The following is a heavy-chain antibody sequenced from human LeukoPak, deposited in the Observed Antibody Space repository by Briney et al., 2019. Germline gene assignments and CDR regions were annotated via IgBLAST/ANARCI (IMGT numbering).Heavy chain of an antibody. Sequence: SETLSLTCAVSGGSISSSNWWSWVRQPPGKGLEWIGEIYHSGSTNYNPSLKSRLTISVDKSTNQFSLKLSSVTAANTAVYYCARATANWYFDLWGRGTLVTVSS. CDR3: ARATANWYFDL. CDR1: GGSISSSNW. J-gene: IGHJ2*01. D-gene: IGHD4-17*01. CDR2: IYHSGST. V-gene: IGHV4-4*02.